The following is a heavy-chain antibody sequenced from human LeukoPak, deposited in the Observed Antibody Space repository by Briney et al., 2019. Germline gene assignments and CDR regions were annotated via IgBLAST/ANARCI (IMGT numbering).Heavy chain of an antibody. D-gene: IGHD3-22*01. CDR3: ARGWSTGYYDSSGYYYTALDY. CDR1: EFTFSSYN. Sequence: PGGSLRLSCAASEFTFSSYNMNWVRQAPGKGLEWVSSISSFSSYIYYADSVKGRFTISRDNSKNTLYLQMNSLRAEDTAVYYCARGWSTGYYDSSGYYYTALDYWGQGTLVTVSS. CDR2: ISSFSSYI. J-gene: IGHJ4*02. V-gene: IGHV3-21*01.